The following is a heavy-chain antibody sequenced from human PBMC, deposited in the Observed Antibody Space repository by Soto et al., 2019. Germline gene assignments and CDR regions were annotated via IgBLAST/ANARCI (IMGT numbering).Heavy chain of an antibody. D-gene: IGHD3-10*01. J-gene: IGHJ6*03. V-gene: IGHV4-59*01. Sequence: SETLSLTCTVSGGSISSYYWSWIRQPPGKGLEWIGYIYYSGSTNYNPSLKSRVTISVDASKNQFSLKLSSVTAADTAVYYCARVRRYYGSGRLEWSTAYYYMDVWGKGTTVTVSS. CDR3: ARVRRYYGSGRLEWSTAYYYMDV. CDR1: GGSISSYY. CDR2: IYYSGST.